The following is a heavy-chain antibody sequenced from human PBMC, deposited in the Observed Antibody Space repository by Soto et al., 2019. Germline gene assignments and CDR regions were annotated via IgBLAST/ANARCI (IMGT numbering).Heavy chain of an antibody. Sequence: SETLSLTCTVSGDSISSSNSHWGWTRQPPGKGLEYIGSVYYGGAIFYSGNIYYNPSIKSRVTISVDTSKNQFSLRLSSVTAADTGVYYCVRYDRINMKPYSPEGFHIWGQGTMVT. J-gene: IGHJ3*02. D-gene: IGHD3-3*02. CDR2: VYYGGAIFYSGNI. V-gene: IGHV4-39*01. CDR3: VRYDRINMKPYSPEGFHI. CDR1: GDSISSSNSH.